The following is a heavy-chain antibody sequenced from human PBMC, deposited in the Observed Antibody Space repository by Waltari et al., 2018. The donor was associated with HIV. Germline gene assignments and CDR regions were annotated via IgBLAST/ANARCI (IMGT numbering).Heavy chain of an antibody. J-gene: IGHJ3*02. CDR3: ARRGIQLWFYAFDI. D-gene: IGHD5-18*01. V-gene: IGHV4-61*02. CDR1: GGSISSGSYY. CDR2: IYTSGST. Sequence: QVQLQESGPGLVKPSQTLSLTCTVSGGSISSGSYYWSWIRQPAGKGLEWIGRIYTSGSTTYNPSLKSRVPISVDTSKNQFSLKLSSVTAADTAVYYCARRGIQLWFYAFDIWGQGTMVTVSS.